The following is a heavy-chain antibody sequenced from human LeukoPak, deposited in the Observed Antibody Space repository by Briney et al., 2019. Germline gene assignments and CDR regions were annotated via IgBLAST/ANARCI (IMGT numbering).Heavy chain of an antibody. V-gene: IGHV1-18*01. CDR1: GYTFISYG. Sequence: ASVKVSCKASGYTFISYGISWVRQAPGQGLEWMGWISAYNGNTNYAQKLQGRVTMTTDTSTSTAYMELRSLRSDDTAVYYCARLVDYYDSSGYYYFDYWGQGTLVTVSS. CDR2: ISAYNGNT. J-gene: IGHJ4*02. CDR3: ARLVDYYDSSGYYYFDY. D-gene: IGHD3-22*01.